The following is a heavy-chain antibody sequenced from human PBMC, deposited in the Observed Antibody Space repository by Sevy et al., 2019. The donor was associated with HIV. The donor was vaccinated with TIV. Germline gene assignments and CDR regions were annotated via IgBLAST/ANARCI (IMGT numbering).Heavy chain of an antibody. V-gene: IGHV3-7*03. CDR3: ARKRPAYFDY. J-gene: IGHJ4*02. CDR2: INQDGSET. D-gene: IGHD2-21*01. CDR1: GFTFSFYW. Sequence: GGSLRLSCAVSGFTFSFYWMTWVRQAPGKGLEWVANINQDGSETYYVDSVKVRFTISRDNAKNSLYLQMDSLRAEDTAVYYCARKRPAYFDYWGQGTLVTVSS.